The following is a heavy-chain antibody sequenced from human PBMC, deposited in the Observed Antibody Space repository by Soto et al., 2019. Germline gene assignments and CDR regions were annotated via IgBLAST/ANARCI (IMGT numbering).Heavy chain of an antibody. V-gene: IGHV1-46*01. J-gene: IGHJ4*02. Sequence: QVQLVQSGAEVKKPGASVKVSCKASGYTFTSYYMHWVRQAPGQGLEWMGIINPSGGSTSYAQKFQGRVTMTRDTSTSTVYMELSSLRSEDTAVYYCARDRASIVVVVAARGGGTLRYWGQGTLVTVSS. CDR3: ARDRASIVVVVAARGGGTLRY. CDR2: INPSGGST. D-gene: IGHD2-15*01. CDR1: GYTFTSYY.